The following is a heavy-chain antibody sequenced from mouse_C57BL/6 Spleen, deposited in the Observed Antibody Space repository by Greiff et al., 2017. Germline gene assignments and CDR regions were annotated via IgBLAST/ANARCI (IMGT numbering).Heavy chain of an antibody. V-gene: IGHV1-31*01. CDR1: GYSFTGYY. CDR2: IYPYNGVS. J-gene: IGHJ3*01. CDR3: ARGYDPAWFAY. Sequence: EVKLMESGPELVKPGASVKISCKASGYSFTGYYMHWVKQSHGNILDWIGYIYPYNGVSSYNQKFKGKATLTVDKSSSTAYMELRSLTSEDSAVYYCARGYDPAWFAYWGQGTLVTVSA. D-gene: IGHD2-3*01.